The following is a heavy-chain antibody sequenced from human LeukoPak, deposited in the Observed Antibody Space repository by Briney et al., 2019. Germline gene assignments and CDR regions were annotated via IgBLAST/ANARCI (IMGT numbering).Heavy chain of an antibody. D-gene: IGHD3-22*01. V-gene: IGHV4-34*09. CDR2: ISHSGST. CDR3: ARRDSSGYY. J-gene: IGHJ4*02. CDR1: RETFSGYY. Sequence: SETLSLTCAVYRETFSGYYWNWIRQPPGKGLEWIGEISHSGSTNYNPSLKSRVTISVDTSKNQFSLKLSSVTAADTAVYYCARRDSSGYYWGQGTLVTVSS.